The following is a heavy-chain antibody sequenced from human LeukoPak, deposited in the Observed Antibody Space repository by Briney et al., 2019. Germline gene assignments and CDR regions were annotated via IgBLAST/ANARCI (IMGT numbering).Heavy chain of an antibody. Sequence: GGSLRLSCAASGFIVSSNYMSWVRQAPGKGLEWVSVIYSGGSTYYADSVKGRFTISRDNSKNTLYLQMNSLRAEDTAVYYCARIRLADFDYWGQGTLVTVSS. CDR2: IYSGGST. D-gene: IGHD6-19*01. V-gene: IGHV3-66*01. CDR3: ARIRLADFDY. CDR1: GFIVSSNY. J-gene: IGHJ4*02.